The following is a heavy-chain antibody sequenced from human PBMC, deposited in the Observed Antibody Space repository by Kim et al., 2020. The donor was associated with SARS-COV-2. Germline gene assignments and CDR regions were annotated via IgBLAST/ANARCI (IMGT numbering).Heavy chain of an antibody. CDR1: VYTFTSYS. V-gene: IGHV7-4-1*02. CDR3: ARGATMVQGVILYYYYGMDV. D-gene: IGHD3-10*01. CDR2: INTNTGNP. Sequence: ASVNVSCKASVYTFTSYSMNWVRQDPGHGLEWTGWINTNTGNPTYAQGFTGRFVFSLDTSVSTAYLQISSLKAEDTAVYYCARGATMVQGVILYYYYGMDVWGQGTTVTVSS. J-gene: IGHJ6*02.